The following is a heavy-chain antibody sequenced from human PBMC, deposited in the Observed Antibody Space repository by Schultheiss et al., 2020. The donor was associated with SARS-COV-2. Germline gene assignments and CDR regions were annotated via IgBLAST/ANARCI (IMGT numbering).Heavy chain of an antibody. D-gene: IGHD3-3*01. Sequence: SQTLSLTCAVYGGSFSGYYWSWIRQPAGKGLEWIGEINHSGSTNYNPSLKSRVTISVDTSKNQFSLKLSSVTAADTAVYYCARERFLEWLSGDYYYYYYMDVWGKGTTVTVSS. CDR2: INHSGST. CDR1: GGSFSGYY. J-gene: IGHJ6*03. V-gene: IGHV4-34*01. CDR3: ARERFLEWLSGDYYYYYYMDV.